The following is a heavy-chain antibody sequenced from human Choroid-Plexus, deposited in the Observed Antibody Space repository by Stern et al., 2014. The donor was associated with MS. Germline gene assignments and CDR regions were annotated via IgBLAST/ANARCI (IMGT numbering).Heavy chain of an antibody. V-gene: IGHV3-30*18. CDR1: GFTFGSCA. CDR2: VSYDGSNK. J-gene: IGHJ5*02. D-gene: IGHD2/OR15-2a*01. CDR3: AKDRQYLTYFFDH. Sequence: QLVQSGGGVVQPGRPLRLSCVASGFTFGSCAMHWVRQAPGKGLEWVAGVSYDGSNKYYADSVKGRSTISRDNSQNTLYMQMSSLRPEDTAVYYCAKDRQYLTYFFDHWGQGSLVTVSS.